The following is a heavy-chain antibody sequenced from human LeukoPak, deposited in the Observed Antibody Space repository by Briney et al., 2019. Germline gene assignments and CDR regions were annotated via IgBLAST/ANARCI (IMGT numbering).Heavy chain of an antibody. CDR3: ARTDDYGDY. V-gene: IGHV3-48*03. D-gene: IGHD4-17*01. J-gene: IGHJ4*02. CDR1: GFTFSSYE. Sequence: RGSLRLSCAASGFTFSSYEMNWVRQAPGKGLEWVSYISSSGSTIYYADSVNGRFTISRDNAKTSLYLQMNSLRAEDTAVYYCARTDDYGDYWGQGTLVTVSS. CDR2: ISSSGSTI.